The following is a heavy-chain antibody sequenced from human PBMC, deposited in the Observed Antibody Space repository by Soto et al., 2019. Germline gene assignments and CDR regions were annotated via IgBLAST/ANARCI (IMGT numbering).Heavy chain of an antibody. V-gene: IGHV1-8*01. CDR2: MSPDSGNA. CDR1: GYTFTDYD. D-gene: IGHD2-21*02. J-gene: IGHJ4*02. Sequence: QIQVVQSRAEVKKPGASVRVSCETSGYTFTDYDINWLRQAPGQGLEWMGWMSPDSGNAGYAQQFQGRATMTSDTSIRTAYMELRSLRSEDTAVYYCEVTAGYWGQGTMVTVSS. CDR3: EVTAGY.